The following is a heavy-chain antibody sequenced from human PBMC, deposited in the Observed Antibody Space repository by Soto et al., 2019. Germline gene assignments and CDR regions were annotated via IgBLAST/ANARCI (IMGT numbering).Heavy chain of an antibody. CDR2: IKSKTDGGTT. CDR3: TTEAENDFWSGYYSPFDYYYGMDV. V-gene: IGHV3-15*07. J-gene: IGHJ6*02. CDR1: GFTFSNAW. D-gene: IGHD3-3*01. Sequence: SLRLSCAASGFTFSNAWMNWVRQAPGKGLEWVGRIKSKTDGGTTDYAAPVKGRFTISRDDSKNTLYLQMNSLKTEDTAVYYCTTEAENDFWSGYYSPFDYYYGMDVWGQGTTVTVSS.